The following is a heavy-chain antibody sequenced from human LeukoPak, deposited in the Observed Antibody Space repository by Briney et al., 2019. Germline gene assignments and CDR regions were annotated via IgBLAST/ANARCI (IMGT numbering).Heavy chain of an antibody. CDR3: AAESPMTYYYDSRGAFDI. D-gene: IGHD3-22*01. J-gene: IGHJ3*02. CDR1: GYTFTSYD. CDR2: MNPNSGNT. V-gene: IGHV1-8*01. Sequence: ASVKVSCKASGYTFTSYDINWVRQATGQGLEWMGWMNPNSGNTGYAQKFQGRVTMTRNTSISTAYMELSSLRSEDTAVYYCAAESPMTYYYDSRGAFDIWGQGAMVTVSS.